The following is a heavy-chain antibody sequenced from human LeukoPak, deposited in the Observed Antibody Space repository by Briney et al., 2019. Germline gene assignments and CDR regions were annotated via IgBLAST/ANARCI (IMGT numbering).Heavy chain of an antibody. V-gene: IGHV1-2*02. CDR3: ARDEASSWYGNLLYYFDY. D-gene: IGHD6-13*01. CDR2: INPNSGGT. J-gene: IGHJ4*02. Sequence: GESLKVSCKASGYTFTGYYMHWVRQAPGQGLEWMGWINPNSGGTNYAQKFQGRVTMTRDTSISTAYMELSRLRSDDTAVYYCARDEASSWYGNLLYYFDYWGQGTLVTVSS. CDR1: GYTFTGYY.